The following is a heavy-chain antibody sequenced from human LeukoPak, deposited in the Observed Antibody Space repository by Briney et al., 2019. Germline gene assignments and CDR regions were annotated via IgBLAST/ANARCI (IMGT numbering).Heavy chain of an antibody. CDR1: GYTFTSYD. CDR2: MNPNSGNT. V-gene: IGHV1-8*03. D-gene: IGHD6-25*01. Sequence: ALVKVSCKASGYTFTSYDINWVRQATGQGLEWMGWMNPNSGNTGYAQKFQGRVTITRNTSISTAYMELSSLRSEDTAVYYCASFFIAAGDAFDIWGQGTMVTVSS. J-gene: IGHJ3*02. CDR3: ASFFIAAGDAFDI.